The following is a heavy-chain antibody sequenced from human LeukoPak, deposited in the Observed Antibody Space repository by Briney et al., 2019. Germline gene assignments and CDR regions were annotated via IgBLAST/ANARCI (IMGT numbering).Heavy chain of an antibody. CDR3: ARGHGSGWYYYDY. Sequence: GGSLRLSCAGSGFNFSSYSMNWVRQVPGKGLEWVSSISSTSSYIYYADSVKGRFTISRDNAKNSLYLEMKSLRAEDTAVFYCARGHGSGWYYYDYWGQGTLVTVSS. V-gene: IGHV3-21*01. CDR1: GFNFSSYS. J-gene: IGHJ4*02. D-gene: IGHD6-19*01. CDR2: ISSTSSYI.